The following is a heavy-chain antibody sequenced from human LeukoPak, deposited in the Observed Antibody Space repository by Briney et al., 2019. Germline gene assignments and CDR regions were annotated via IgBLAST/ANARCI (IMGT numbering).Heavy chain of an antibody. J-gene: IGHJ6*02. Sequence: SETLSLTCGVSGVSITSYYWSRIRQPPGKGLEWIGYTYYSGSTNYNPSLRNRVIMSVDTSKNQFSLKLSSVTAADTAMYYCAGRVATGSMDVWGQGTTVTVSS. D-gene: IGHD5-12*01. CDR2: TYYSGST. CDR1: GVSITSYY. V-gene: IGHV4-59*01. CDR3: AGRVATGSMDV.